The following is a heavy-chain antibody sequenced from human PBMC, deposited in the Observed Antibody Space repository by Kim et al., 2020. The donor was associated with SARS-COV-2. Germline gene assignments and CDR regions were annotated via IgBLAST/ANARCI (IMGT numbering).Heavy chain of an antibody. CDR1: GGSFSGYY. D-gene: IGHD6-19*01. V-gene: IGHV4-34*01. Sequence: SETLSLTCAVYGGSFSGYYWSWIRQPPGKGLEWIGEINHSGSTNYNPSLKSRVTLSVDTSKNQFSLKLSSVTAADTAVYYCARVKFGSGWYPYFDYWGQG. CDR3: ARVKFGSGWYPYFDY. J-gene: IGHJ4*02. CDR2: INHSGST.